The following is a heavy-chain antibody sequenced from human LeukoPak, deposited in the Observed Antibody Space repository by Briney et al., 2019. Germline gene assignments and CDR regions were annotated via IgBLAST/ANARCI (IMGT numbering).Heavy chain of an antibody. CDR2: IIPIFGTA. D-gene: IGHD3-9*01. J-gene: IGHJ5*02. CDR3: ARVFVFDWSIDP. CDR1: VGTFSSYA. V-gene: IGHV1-69*01. Sequence: GASVKVSCKASVGTFSSYAISWVRQAPGQGLEWMGGIIPIFGTANYAQKFQGRVTITADESTSTAYMELSSLRSEDTAVYYCARVFVFDWSIDPWGQGTLVTVSS.